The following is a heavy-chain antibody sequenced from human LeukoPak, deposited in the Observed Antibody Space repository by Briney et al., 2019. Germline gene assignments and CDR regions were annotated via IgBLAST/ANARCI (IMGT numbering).Heavy chain of an antibody. CDR2: ISGGSSYI. Sequence: GGSLRLSCAASGFSFSSYSMNWVRQAPGKGLEWVSSISGGSSYIYYADSVKGRFTISRDNAKNSLFLQTNSLRAEDTAVYYCSRVDESGYNFAWGQGTLVTVSS. V-gene: IGHV3-21*01. CDR1: GFSFSSYS. CDR3: SRVDESGYNFA. J-gene: IGHJ5*02. D-gene: IGHD5-12*01.